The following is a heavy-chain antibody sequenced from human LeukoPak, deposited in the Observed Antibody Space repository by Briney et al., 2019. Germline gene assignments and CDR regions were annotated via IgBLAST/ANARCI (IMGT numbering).Heavy chain of an antibody. J-gene: IGHJ4*02. CDR1: GFTFSSYS. CDR2: ISSSSSSYI. CDR3: ARDSFVDTAMVTAFDY. Sequence: GGSLRLSCAASGFTFSSYSMNWVRQAPGKGLEWVSSISSSSSSYIYYADSVKGRFTISRDNAKNSLYLQMNSLRAEDTAVYYCARDSFVDTAMVTAFDYWGQGTLVTVSS. V-gene: IGHV3-21*01. D-gene: IGHD5-18*01.